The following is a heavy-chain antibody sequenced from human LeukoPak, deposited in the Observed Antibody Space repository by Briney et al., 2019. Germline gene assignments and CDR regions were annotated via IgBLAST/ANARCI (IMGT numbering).Heavy chain of an antibody. Sequence: ASVKVSCKASGGTFSSYAIGWVRQAPGQGLEWMGGIIPIFGTANYAQKFQGRVTITEDKSTSTAYMELRSLRSEDTDVYYCASQKSGWYEVHWFDPWGQGTLVTVSS. J-gene: IGHJ5*02. CDR3: ASQKSGWYEVHWFDP. CDR2: IIPIFGTA. CDR1: GGTFSSYA. D-gene: IGHD6-19*01. V-gene: IGHV1-69*06.